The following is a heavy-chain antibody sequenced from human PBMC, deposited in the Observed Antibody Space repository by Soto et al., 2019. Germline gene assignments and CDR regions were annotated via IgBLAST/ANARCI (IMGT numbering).Heavy chain of an antibody. V-gene: IGHV4-59*01. CDR1: GGSISTYY. Sequence: QVQLQESGPGLVRPSETLSLTCSVSGGSISTYYWRWIRQPPGKGLEWIGHIYYSGNTNYNPALKSRLTISLNTSKNQFSLRLSSVTDADTATYYCGRSCGESSGYPLDYWGQGTLVAVSS. CDR3: GRSCGESSGYPLDY. CDR2: IYYSGNT. D-gene: IGHD3-22*01. J-gene: IGHJ4*02.